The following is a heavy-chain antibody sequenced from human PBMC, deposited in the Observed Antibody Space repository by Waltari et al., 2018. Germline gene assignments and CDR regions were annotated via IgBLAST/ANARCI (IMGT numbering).Heavy chain of an antibody. Sequence: QVQLVESGGGVVQPGRSLRLSCAASGFPFSSYGMHWVRQAPGKGLEWVAVIWYDGSNKYYADSVKGRFTISRDNSKNTLYLQMNSLRAEDTAVYYCARSEVVVVAALDYWGQGTLVTVSS. CDR3: ARSEVVVVAALDY. CDR1: GFPFSSYG. J-gene: IGHJ4*02. D-gene: IGHD2-15*01. V-gene: IGHV3-33*01. CDR2: IWYDGSNK.